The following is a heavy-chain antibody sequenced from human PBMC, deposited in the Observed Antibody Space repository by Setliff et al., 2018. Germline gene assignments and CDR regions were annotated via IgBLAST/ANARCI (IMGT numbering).Heavy chain of an antibody. J-gene: IGHJ4*02. CDR1: GYSFTKNA. D-gene: IGHD3-22*01. Sequence: ASVKVSCKASGYSFTKNAIHWVRQAPGQRLEWMGWINPGSGNTKYSQTFQGRVTITRDTSASTAYMELTSLKSEDTAVYYCAGGYKDWFHYDSSGPLDYWGQGTLVTVSS. CDR3: AGGYKDWFHYDSSGPLDY. CDR2: INPGSGNT. V-gene: IGHV1-3*01.